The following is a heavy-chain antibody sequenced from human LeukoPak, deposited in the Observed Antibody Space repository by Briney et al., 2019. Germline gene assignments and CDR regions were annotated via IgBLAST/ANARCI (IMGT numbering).Heavy chain of an antibody. J-gene: IGHJ5*02. CDR2: IHYSGAT. CDR3: LPGSTGGSRGSWFDP. V-gene: IGHV4-39*01. Sequence: SETLSLTCTVSGGSVSSSRYYWGWMRQPPGGGLEWIVSIHYSGATYYYPSLKSRVTISVATSCNQLTLKVSTVTAADTAVYHCLPGSTGGSRGSWFDPGGQGTLVTVSS. D-gene: IGHD1-26*01. CDR1: GGSVSSSRYY.